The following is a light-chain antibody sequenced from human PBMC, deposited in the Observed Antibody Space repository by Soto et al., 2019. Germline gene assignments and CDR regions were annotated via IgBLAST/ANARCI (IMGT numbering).Light chain of an antibody. CDR2: GGN. Sequence: QSALTQPPSVSGAPGQTVTISCTGSSSNIGAPYDVHWYQHLPGTAPKLLIYGGNNRPSGVPDRFSSSRSGTSASLDITGLQAEDEAAYFCRSYDMSLNNYVFGTGTKVTVL. CDR3: RSYDMSLNNYV. CDR1: SSNIGAPYD. V-gene: IGLV1-40*01. J-gene: IGLJ1*01.